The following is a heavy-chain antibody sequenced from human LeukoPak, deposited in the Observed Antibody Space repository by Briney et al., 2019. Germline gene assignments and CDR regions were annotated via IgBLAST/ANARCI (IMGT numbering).Heavy chain of an antibody. V-gene: IGHV1-3*01. Sequence: KFQGRVTITRDTSASTAYMELSSLRSEDTAVYYCARDRDIVGTTPSDYWGQGTLVTVSS. CDR3: ARDRDIVGTTPSDY. J-gene: IGHJ4*02. D-gene: IGHD1-26*01.